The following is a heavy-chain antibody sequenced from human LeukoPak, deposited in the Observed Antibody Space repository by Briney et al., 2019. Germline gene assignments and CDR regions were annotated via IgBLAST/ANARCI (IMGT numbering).Heavy chain of an antibody. CDR3: ARHYGGYVSYGLDV. Sequence: SQTLSLTCTVSGGSISSGSYYWSWIRQPPGKGLEWIGYIYHSGTTNYSPSLKSRVTISIDTSKNQFSLKLSSVTAADTAVYYCARHYGGYVSYGLDVWGQGTAVIVSS. CDR1: GGSISSGSYY. CDR2: IYHSGTT. J-gene: IGHJ6*02. D-gene: IGHD5-12*01. V-gene: IGHV4-61*01.